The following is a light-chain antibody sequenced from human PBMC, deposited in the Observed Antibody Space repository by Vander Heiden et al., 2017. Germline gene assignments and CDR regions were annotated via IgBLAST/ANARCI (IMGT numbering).Light chain of an antibody. Sequence: SYELTQPPSVSVSPGQTASITRSGDKLGDKYACWYQQTPGQSPVLVIYEDSKRPSGIPERFSGSNSGTTATLTISGTQAMDEADYYCQAWDSSTAVFGGGTKRTVL. J-gene: IGLJ2*01. CDR1: KLGDKY. V-gene: IGLV3-1*01. CDR2: EDS. CDR3: QAWDSSTAV.